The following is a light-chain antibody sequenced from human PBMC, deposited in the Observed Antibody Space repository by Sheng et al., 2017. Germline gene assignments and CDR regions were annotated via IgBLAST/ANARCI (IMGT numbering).Light chain of an antibody. CDR2: DAS. V-gene: IGKV3-11*01. J-gene: IGKJ2*01. CDR3: QQRSNWPPT. CDR1: QSVRSN. Sequence: EIVLSQSPVTLSVSPGERATLSCRASQSVRSNLAWYQQKPGQAPRLLIYDASNRATGIPARFSGSGSGTDFTLTISSLEPEDFAVYYCQQRSNWPPTFGQGTKVEIK.